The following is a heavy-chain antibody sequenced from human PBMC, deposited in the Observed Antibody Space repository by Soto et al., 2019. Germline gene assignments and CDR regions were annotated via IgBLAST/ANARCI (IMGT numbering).Heavy chain of an antibody. CDR3: ARVVSYGSQQYYFEY. D-gene: IGHD4-17*01. Sequence: ASVKVSCKASGCTFSSYAISWVRQAPGEGLEWMGGIIPIFGTANYAQKFQGRVTITADESTSTAYMELSSLRYEDTAVYYCARVVSYGSQQYYFEYWGQGTLVTVSS. CDR2: IIPIFGTA. V-gene: IGHV1-69*13. CDR1: GCTFSSYA. J-gene: IGHJ4*02.